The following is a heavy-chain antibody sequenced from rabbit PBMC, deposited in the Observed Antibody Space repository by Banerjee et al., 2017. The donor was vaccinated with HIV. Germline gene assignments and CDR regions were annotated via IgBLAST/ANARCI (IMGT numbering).Heavy chain of an antibody. CDR1: GFDLSSYYY. J-gene: IGHJ4*01. CDR3: ARDLTGVIGWNFGL. D-gene: IGHD1-1*01. CDR2: IYVGSSGST. V-gene: IGHV1S45*01. Sequence: QEQLEESGGGLVKPEGSLTLTCKASGFDLSSYYYMCWVRQAPGKGLELIGCIYVGSSGSTHYASWAKGRFTISKTSSTTVTLQMTSLTAADTATYFCARDLTGVIGWNFGLWGPGTLVTVS.